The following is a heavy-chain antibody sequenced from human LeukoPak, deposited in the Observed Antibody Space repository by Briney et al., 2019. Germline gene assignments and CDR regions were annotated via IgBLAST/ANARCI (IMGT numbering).Heavy chain of an antibody. D-gene: IGHD1-1*01. J-gene: IGHJ4*02. V-gene: IGHV3-21*01. CDR2: ISSSSSYI. CDR3: GSGTMSGASPTDY. Sequence: PGGSLRLSCAASGFTFSSYSMNWVRQAPGKGLEWVSSISSSSSYIYYADSVKGRFTISRDNAKNSLYLQMNSLRAEDTAVYYCGSGTMSGASPTDYWGQGTLVIVSS. CDR1: GFTFSSYS.